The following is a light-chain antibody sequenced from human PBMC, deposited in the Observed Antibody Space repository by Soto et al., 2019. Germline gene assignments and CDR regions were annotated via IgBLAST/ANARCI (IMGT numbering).Light chain of an antibody. CDR2: DVN. J-gene: IGLJ3*02. Sequence: QSALTQPPSASGSPGQSVTISYTGTSSDIGAFNYVSWYQQHPGKAPKLMIYDVNKRPSGVPDRFSGSKSGNTASLTVSGLQAEDEADYYCSSYAGSNNLVFGGGTKLTVL. V-gene: IGLV2-8*01. CDR3: SSYAGSNNLV. CDR1: SSDIGAFNY.